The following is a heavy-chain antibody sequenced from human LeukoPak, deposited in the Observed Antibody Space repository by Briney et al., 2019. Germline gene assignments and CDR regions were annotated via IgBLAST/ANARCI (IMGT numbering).Heavy chain of an antibody. CDR3: ARHRLYYGMDV. CDR1: GYSITSYW. V-gene: IGHV5-51*01. CDR2: IYPGDSDT. D-gene: IGHD4-11*01. J-gene: IGHJ6*02. Sequence: GAPLKISCKGSGYSITSYWICWVRQMRGKLLEWMGIIYPGDSDTRYSPSFQGQVTISADKSSSTAYLQWSRLKASDTAMYYCARHRLYYGMDVWGQGTTVTVSS.